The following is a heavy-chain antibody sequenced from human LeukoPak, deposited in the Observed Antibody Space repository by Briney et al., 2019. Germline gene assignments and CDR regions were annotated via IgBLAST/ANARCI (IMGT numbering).Heavy chain of an antibody. V-gene: IGHV3-9*03. Sequence: PGGSLRLSCAASGFTFDDYAMHWVRQAPGKGLEWVSGISWNSGSIGYADSVEGRFTISRDNAKNSLYLQMNSLRVEDMAFYYCAKDEYSSPHGAFDIWGQGTMVTVSS. CDR1: GFTFDDYA. CDR3: AKDEYSSPHGAFDI. D-gene: IGHD6-13*01. CDR2: ISWNSGSI. J-gene: IGHJ3*02.